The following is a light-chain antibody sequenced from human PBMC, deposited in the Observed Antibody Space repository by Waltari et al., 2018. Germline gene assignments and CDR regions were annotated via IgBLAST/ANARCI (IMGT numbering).Light chain of an antibody. CDR3: QQYASSVLYT. Sequence: GTLSLSPGDRASLSCKASQSLGKNYLAWYQHKPGQAPRLLIYGASSRAAGIPDRFSGSGSGTDFTLTNSRLEPEDFAVYYCQQYASSVLYTFGQGTKLEIK. CDR2: GAS. V-gene: IGKV3-20*01. CDR1: QSLGKNY. J-gene: IGKJ2*01.